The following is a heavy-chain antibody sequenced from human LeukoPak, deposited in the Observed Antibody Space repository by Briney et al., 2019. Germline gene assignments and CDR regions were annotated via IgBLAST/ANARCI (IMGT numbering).Heavy chain of an antibody. D-gene: IGHD3-10*01. CDR1: GFTFSIYS. V-gene: IGHV3-21*01. Sequence: GGSLRLSCAASGFTFSIYSMNWVRQAPGKGLEWVSSISSSSSYIYYADSVKGRFTISRDNAKNSLYLQMNSLRAEDTAVYYCATMVRGVIIPYYFDYWGQGTLVTVSS. CDR3: ATMVRGVIIPYYFDY. J-gene: IGHJ4*02. CDR2: ISSSSSYI.